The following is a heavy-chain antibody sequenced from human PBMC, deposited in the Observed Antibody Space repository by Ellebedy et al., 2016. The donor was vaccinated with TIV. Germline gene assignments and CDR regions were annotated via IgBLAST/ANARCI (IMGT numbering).Heavy chain of an antibody. CDR3: AKALSTEFSLFDY. V-gene: IGHV3-23*01. CDR2: ISGSGIST. J-gene: IGHJ4*02. Sequence: AASGIDFNSYAMSWVRQAPGKGLEWVSGISGSGISTYYAGSVKDRFTISRDNSKNTLYLQMNSLRAEDTALYYCAKALSTEFSLFDYWGQGTLVTVSS. CDR1: GIDFNSYA. D-gene: IGHD2/OR15-2a*01.